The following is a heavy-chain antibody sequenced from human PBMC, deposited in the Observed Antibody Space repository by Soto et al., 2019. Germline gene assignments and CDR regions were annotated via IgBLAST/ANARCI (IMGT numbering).Heavy chain of an antibody. J-gene: IGHJ4*02. D-gene: IGHD1-26*01. CDR1: GFTFDDYG. Sequence: EVQLVESGGGVLRRGGSLRLSCAASGFTFDDYGMSWARQAPGKGLEWVSGVNWNGGSTGYADSVKGRFTISRDNAKNSLYLQMNSLRAEVTAFYYCVRGASLNFDYWGQGTLVTVSS. CDR3: VRGASLNFDY. V-gene: IGHV3-20*04. CDR2: VNWNGGST.